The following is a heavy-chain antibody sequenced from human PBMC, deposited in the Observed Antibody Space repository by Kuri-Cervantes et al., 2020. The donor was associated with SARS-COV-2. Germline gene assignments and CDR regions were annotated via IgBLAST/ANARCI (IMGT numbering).Heavy chain of an antibody. D-gene: IGHD5-18*01. J-gene: IGHJ4*02. V-gene: IGHV3-11*01. CDR1: GFIFSDYY. Sequence: GGSLRLSCTASGFIFSDYYMAWIRQAPGKGLEWVSNIGPSGTTKYYADSVKGRFTISRDNSKNSLYLQMNSLRTEDTALYYCAKPSRTAMVTGTYYFDYWGQGTLVTVSS. CDR3: AKPSRTAMVTGTYYFDY. CDR2: IGPSGTTK.